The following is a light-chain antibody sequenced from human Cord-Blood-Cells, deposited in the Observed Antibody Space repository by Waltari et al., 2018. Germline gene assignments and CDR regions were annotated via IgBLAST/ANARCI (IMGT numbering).Light chain of an antibody. CDR2: AAS. CDR1: QSIGSY. V-gene: IGKV1-39*01. Sequence: DIQMTQSPSSLSASVGERVTITCRASQSIGSYLNWYPQKPGKAPKLLSYAASSLQSGVPSRFSGSGSGTDFTLTISSLQPEDFATYYCQQSYSTPTFGPGTKVDIK. CDR3: QQSYSTPT. J-gene: IGKJ3*01.